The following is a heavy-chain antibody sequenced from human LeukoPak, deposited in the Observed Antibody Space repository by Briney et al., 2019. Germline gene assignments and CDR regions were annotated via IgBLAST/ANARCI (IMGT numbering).Heavy chain of an antibody. D-gene: IGHD4-17*01. CDR2: INSAGTYV. CDR1: GFTFSSYS. CDR3: ARWGGPFHDYGDPSAAFDI. V-gene: IGHV3-21*01. Sequence: PGGSLRLSCAASGFTFSSYSMNWVRQAPGKGLEWVSSINSAGTYVYYADSVRGRFTISRDNAKTSLYLQMNSLRADDTAVYYCARWGGPFHDYGDPSAAFDIWGQGTMVTVSS. J-gene: IGHJ3*02.